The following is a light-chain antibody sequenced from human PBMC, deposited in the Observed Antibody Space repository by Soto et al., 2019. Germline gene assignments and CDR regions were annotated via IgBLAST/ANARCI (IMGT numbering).Light chain of an antibody. V-gene: IGKV1-5*01. CDR2: DAS. CDR1: QSISSW. J-gene: IGKJ1*01. CDR3: QQYHSWWT. Sequence: DIQMTQSPSTLSASVGDRVTITCRASQSISSWLAWYQQKPGKAPKLLIYDASSLESGVPSRFSGSGSGTEFTPTISGLPRDDFATYYCQQYHSWWTFGQGTKVETK.